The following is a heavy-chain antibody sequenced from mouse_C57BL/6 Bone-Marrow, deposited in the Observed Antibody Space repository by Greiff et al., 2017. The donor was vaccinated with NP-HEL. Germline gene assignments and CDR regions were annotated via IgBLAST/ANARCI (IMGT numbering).Heavy chain of an antibody. D-gene: IGHD1-1*01. CDR2: ISNGGGST. V-gene: IGHV5-12*01. CDR1: GFTFSDYY. J-gene: IGHJ3*01. Sequence: DVMLVESGGGLVQPGGSLKLSCAASGFTFSDYYMYWVRQTPEKRLEWVAYISNGGGSTYYPDTVKGRFTISRDNAKNTLYLQMSRLKSEDTAMYYCARQVTYYYGSGFAYWGQGTLVTVSA. CDR3: ARQVTYYYGSGFAY.